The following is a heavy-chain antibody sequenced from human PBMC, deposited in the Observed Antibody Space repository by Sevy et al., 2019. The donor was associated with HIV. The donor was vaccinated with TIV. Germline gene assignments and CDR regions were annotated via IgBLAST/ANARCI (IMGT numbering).Heavy chain of an antibody. CDR2: MTPSSRET. D-gene: IGHD3-10*01. J-gene: IGHJ4*02. V-gene: IGHV1-8*01. Sequence: ASVKVSCKASGYTFTSYDINWVRQAAGQGLEWVGWMTPSSRETGYAQKFEGRITMTGDTSISTAYLELSSLTSEDTAVYFCARNLYGSGTFDYWGQGTLVTVSS. CDR1: GYTFTSYD. CDR3: ARNLYGSGTFDY.